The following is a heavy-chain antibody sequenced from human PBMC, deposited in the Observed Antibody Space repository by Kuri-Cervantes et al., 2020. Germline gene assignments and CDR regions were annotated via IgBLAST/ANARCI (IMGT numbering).Heavy chain of an antibody. CDR2: INPNSGGT. V-gene: IGHV1-2*02. CDR1: GYTFTGYY. CDR3: ARSLTGYYIDYYYGMDV. Sequence: ASVKVSCKASGYTFTGYYMHWVRQAPGQGLEWMGWINPNSGGTNYAQKFQGRVTMTRDTSISTAYMELSRLRSEDTAVYYCARSLTGYYIDYYYGMDVWGQGTTVTVSS. D-gene: IGHD3-9*01. J-gene: IGHJ6*02.